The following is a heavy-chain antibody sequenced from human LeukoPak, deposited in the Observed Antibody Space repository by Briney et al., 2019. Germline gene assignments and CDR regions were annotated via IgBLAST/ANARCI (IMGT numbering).Heavy chain of an antibody. CDR2: IYYSGST. Sequence: SETLSLTCSVSGGSISNYYWSWIRQPPGKGLEWIGFIYYSGSTNYNPSLKSRVTISVDTSKNQFSLKLSSVTAADTAVYYCARVSSSGYYQYYFDYWGQGTLVTVSS. CDR1: GGSISNYY. CDR3: ARVSSSGYYQYYFDY. V-gene: IGHV4-59*12. D-gene: IGHD3-22*01. J-gene: IGHJ4*02.